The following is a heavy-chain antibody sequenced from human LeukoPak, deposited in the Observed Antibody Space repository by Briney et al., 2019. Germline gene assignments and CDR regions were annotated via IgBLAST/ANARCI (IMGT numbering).Heavy chain of an antibody. CDR1: GFTFSSYG. Sequence: SGGSLRLSCAASGFTFSSYGMHWVRQAPGKGLEWVAVIWYDGSNKYYADSVKGRFTISRDNSKNTLCLQMNSLRAEDTAVYYCARSYYDSSGYYYCDYWGQGTLVTVSS. D-gene: IGHD3-22*01. J-gene: IGHJ4*02. CDR2: IWYDGSNK. CDR3: ARSYYDSSGYYYCDY. V-gene: IGHV3-33*01.